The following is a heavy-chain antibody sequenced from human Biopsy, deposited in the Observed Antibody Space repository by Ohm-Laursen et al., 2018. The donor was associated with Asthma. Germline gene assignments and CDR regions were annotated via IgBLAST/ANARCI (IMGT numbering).Heavy chain of an antibody. CDR2: ISYDGSSI. V-gene: IGHV3-30-3*01. D-gene: IGHD6-19*01. J-gene: IGHJ4*02. CDR1: RFTYE. CDR3: AREGVAGTHIED. Sequence: LSCAAPRFTYEMHWVRQAPGKGLEWVAVISYDGSSIYYADSVKGRFTISRDNSKNTLSLQMNSLTAEDTAVYYCAREGVAGTHIEDWGQGTLVTVSS.